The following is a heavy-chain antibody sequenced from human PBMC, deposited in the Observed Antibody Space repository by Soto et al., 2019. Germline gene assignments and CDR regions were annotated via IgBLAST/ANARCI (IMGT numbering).Heavy chain of an antibody. Sequence: QVQLVQSGAEVKKPGASVKVSCKASGYTFTSYGISWVRQAPGQGLEWMGWISAYNCNTNYAQKLQGRVTMTTDTSTSTAYMELRSLRSDDTAVYYCARDSYCGGDCYPPSYYYYGMDVWGQGTTVTVSS. V-gene: IGHV1-18*01. CDR2: ISAYNCNT. CDR3: ARDSYCGGDCYPPSYYYYGMDV. J-gene: IGHJ6*02. CDR1: GYTFTSYG. D-gene: IGHD2-21*02.